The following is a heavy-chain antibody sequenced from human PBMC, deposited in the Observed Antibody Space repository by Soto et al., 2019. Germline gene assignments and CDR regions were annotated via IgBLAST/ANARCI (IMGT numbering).Heavy chain of an antibody. CDR1: GGSISSGNYY. D-gene: IGHD1-7*01. CDR2: ISYSGST. J-gene: IGHJ4*02. Sequence: SENLSLTCTVSGGSISSGNYYWSWIRQPPGKGLEWIGFISYSGSTYYNASLKSRVTISVDTSKNQFSLNLNSVTAADTAVYYCATIGTSATGLYYFDYRGQGTLVTVSS. V-gene: IGHV4-30-4*01. CDR3: ATIGTSATGLYYFDY.